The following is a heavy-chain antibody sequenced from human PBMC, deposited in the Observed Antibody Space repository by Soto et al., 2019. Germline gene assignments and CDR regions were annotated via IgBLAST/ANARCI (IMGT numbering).Heavy chain of an antibody. Sequence: QVQLQQWGAGLLKPSETLSLTCAVYGGSFSGYYWSWIRQPPGKGLEWIGEINHSGSTNYNPSLKSRVTISVDTSKNQSSLKLSSVTAADTAVYYCARGGGCSSTSCYASYYYMDVWGKGTTVTVSS. J-gene: IGHJ6*03. V-gene: IGHV4-34*01. CDR3: ARGGGCSSTSCYASYYYMDV. CDR2: INHSGST. CDR1: GGSFSGYY. D-gene: IGHD2-2*01.